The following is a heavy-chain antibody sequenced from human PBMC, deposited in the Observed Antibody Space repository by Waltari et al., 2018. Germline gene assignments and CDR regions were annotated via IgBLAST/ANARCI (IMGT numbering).Heavy chain of an antibody. D-gene: IGHD3-3*01. CDR2: FDPEDGET. J-gene: IGHJ4*02. CDR1: GYTLTELS. Sequence: QVQLVQSGAEVKKPGASVKVSCKVSGYTLTELSMHWVRQAPGNGLEWMGGFDPEDGETIHAQNFQGRVTITEDTSTDTAYMELSSLRSEDTAVYYCATGFLEWLFFLWGQGTLVTVSS. V-gene: IGHV1-24*01. CDR3: ATGFLEWLFFL.